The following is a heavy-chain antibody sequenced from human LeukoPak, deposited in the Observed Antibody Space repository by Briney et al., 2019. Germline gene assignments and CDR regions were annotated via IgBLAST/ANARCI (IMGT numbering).Heavy chain of an antibody. J-gene: IGHJ4*02. CDR1: GFAFSDYR. CDR3: ARSEMSTITFPDY. V-gene: IGHV3-21*01. CDR2: ITSSASNV. D-gene: IGHD5-24*01. Sequence: GGSLRLSCAASGFAFSDYRMNLVRQAPGTGLEWVSSITSSASNVYYADSVKGRFTISRDNAKNSLYLQMNSLRADDTAVYYCARSEMSTITFPDYWGQGTPVTVSS.